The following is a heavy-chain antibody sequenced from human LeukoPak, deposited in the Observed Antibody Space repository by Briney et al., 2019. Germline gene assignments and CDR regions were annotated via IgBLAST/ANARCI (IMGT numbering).Heavy chain of an antibody. CDR2: VIPILGTS. V-gene: IGHV1-69*05. J-gene: IGHJ6*03. CDR1: GGTFSSYA. Sequence: SVKVSCKASGGTFSSYAINWVRQAAGQGLEWMGGVIPILGTSNYAQKFQGRVTITTDESTSTAYMEVSSLRSEDTAVYFCVAIPARHNYYYYYMDVWGKGTTVTVSS. CDR3: VAIPARHNYYYYYMDV. D-gene: IGHD6-6*01.